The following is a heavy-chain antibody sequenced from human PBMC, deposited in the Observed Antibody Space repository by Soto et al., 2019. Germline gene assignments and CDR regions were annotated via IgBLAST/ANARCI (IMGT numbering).Heavy chain of an antibody. J-gene: IGHJ5*02. Sequence: SSETLSLTCTVSGGSISSSSYYWGWIRQPPGKGLEWIGSIYYSGSTYYNPSLKSRVTISVDTSKNQFSLKLSSVTAADTAVYYCARQGNYYDSSPVGPFDPWGQGTLVTVSS. CDR1: GGSISSSSYY. V-gene: IGHV4-39*01. D-gene: IGHD3-22*01. CDR2: IYYSGST. CDR3: ARQGNYYDSSPVGPFDP.